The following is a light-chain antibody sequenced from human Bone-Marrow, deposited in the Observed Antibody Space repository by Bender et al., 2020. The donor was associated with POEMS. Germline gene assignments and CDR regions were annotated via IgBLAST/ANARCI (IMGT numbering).Light chain of an antibody. J-gene: IGLJ1*01. V-gene: IGLV2-23*01. CDR3: CSYAGSSTYV. Sequence: QSVLTQPPSVSGAPGQRVTISCTGTSSDVGSYNLVSWYQQHQGKAPKLMIYEGSKRPSGVSNRFSGSKSGNTASLTISGLQAEDEADYYCCSYAGSSTYVFGTGTKVTVL. CDR2: EGS. CDR1: SSDVGSYNL.